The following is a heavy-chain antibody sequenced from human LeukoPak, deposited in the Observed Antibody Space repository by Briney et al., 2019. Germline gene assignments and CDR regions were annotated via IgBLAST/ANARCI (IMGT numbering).Heavy chain of an antibody. CDR1: GYTFTGYY. J-gene: IGHJ5*02. V-gene: IGHV1-2*02. D-gene: IGHD2-8*01. CDR2: INPNSGGT. CDR3: ARRRNGGYNWFDP. Sequence: ASVTVSCKASGYTFTGYYIHWVRQAPGQGLEWMGWINPNSGGTNYAQKFQGRVTMTRDTSISTAYMELSRLRSDDTAVYYCARRRNGGYNWFDPWGQGTLVTVSS.